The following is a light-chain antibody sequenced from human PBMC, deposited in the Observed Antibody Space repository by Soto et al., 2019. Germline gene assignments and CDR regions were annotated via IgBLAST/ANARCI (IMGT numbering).Light chain of an antibody. V-gene: IGLV2-14*01. CDR1: SSDVGGYNY. CDR2: EVS. CDR3: CSYTSSSTWV. J-gene: IGLJ3*02. Sequence: QSALTQPASVSGSPGQSITISCTGTSSDVGGYNYVSWYQHHPGKAPKLMIYEVSNRPSGVSNRFSGSKSGNTASLTISGLQAEDEADYYCCSYTSSSTWVFGGGTKLTVL.